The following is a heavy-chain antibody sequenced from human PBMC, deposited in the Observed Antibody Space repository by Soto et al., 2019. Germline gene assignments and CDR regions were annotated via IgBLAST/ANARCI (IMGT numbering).Heavy chain of an antibody. CDR1: EFTVSSYW. CDR2: IKTDGSST. V-gene: IGHV3-74*01. Sequence: GGSLRLSCAASEFTVSSYWMHWVRQAPGKGLVWVSLIKTDGSSTNYADSVKGRFTISRDNAKNTLYLQMNSLRAEDTAVYYCVRTPYWGQGTTVTVSS. CDR3: VRTPY. D-gene: IGHD2-15*01. J-gene: IGHJ6*02.